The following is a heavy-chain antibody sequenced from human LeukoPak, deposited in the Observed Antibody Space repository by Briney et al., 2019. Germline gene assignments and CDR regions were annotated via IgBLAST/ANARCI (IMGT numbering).Heavy chain of an antibody. D-gene: IGHD6-13*01. Sequence: SETLSLTCGVSGGSISNGNWWSWVRQPPGKGLEWIGEIYRTGSANYNPSLKSRATISVDKSKNQFSLSLNSVTAADTAVYYCARGIAAAGRDAFDIWGQGTMVTVSS. CDR3: ARGIAAAGRDAFDI. J-gene: IGHJ3*02. CDR1: GGSISNGNW. V-gene: IGHV4-4*02. CDR2: IYRTGSA.